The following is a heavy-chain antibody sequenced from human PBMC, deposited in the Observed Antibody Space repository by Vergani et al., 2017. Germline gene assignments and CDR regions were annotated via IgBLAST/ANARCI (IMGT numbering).Heavy chain of an antibody. CDR2: IYYSGST. CDR1: NDSVSNTFYY. CDR3: ARGPRGYSYGPFGY. V-gene: IGHV4-39*07. D-gene: IGHD5-18*01. Sequence: QVQLQESGPGLVKPSETLSLTCTVSNDSVSNTFYYWGWIRQTPGKGLEWIGSIYYSGSTYYNPSLESRVTMSVDTSKSQFSLKLSSVTAADTAVYYCARGPRGYSYGPFGYWGQGTLVTVSS. J-gene: IGHJ4*02.